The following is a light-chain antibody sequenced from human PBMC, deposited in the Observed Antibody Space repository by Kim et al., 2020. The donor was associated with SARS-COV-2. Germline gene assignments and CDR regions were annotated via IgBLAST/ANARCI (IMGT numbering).Light chain of an antibody. CDR2: GIS. CDR1: QRITSY. J-gene: IGKJ2*01. Sequence: SVSPGDRVTLSCRASQRITSYLVWYQQKPGQAPRMLISGISTRATGIPARFSGGGSGTEFTLTISSLQSEDFAVYYCLQYDDWPFTFGQGTKLEI. V-gene: IGKV3-15*01. CDR3: LQYDDWPFT.